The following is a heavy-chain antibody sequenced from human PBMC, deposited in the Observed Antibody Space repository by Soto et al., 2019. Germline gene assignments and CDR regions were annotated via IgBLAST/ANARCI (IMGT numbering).Heavy chain of an antibody. D-gene: IGHD3-22*01. CDR2: ISGSGGST. V-gene: IGHV3-23*01. CDR3: AKMTEITMIVVVITWFDP. Sequence: GESLKISCAASGFTFSSYAMSWVRQAPGKGLEWVSAISGSGGSTYYADSVKGRFTISRDNSKNTLYLQMNSLRAEDTAVYYCAKMTEITMIVVVITWFDPWGQGTLVTVSS. J-gene: IGHJ5*02. CDR1: GFTFSSYA.